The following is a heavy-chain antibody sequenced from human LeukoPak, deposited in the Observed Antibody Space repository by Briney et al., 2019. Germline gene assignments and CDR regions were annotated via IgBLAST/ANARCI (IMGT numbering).Heavy chain of an antibody. Sequence: PGRSLRLSCAASGFTFTTYCMHWVRQAPGKGLEWVALISFDGSEKYYAESVKGRFTISRDNSKNTLYLQMNSVRVEDTAVYFCAKDVKMFRGPMIMRHFDYWGQGTLVTVSS. V-gene: IGHV3-30*18. CDR2: ISFDGSEK. CDR1: GFTFTTYC. D-gene: IGHD3-10*01. J-gene: IGHJ4*02. CDR3: AKDVKMFRGPMIMRHFDY.